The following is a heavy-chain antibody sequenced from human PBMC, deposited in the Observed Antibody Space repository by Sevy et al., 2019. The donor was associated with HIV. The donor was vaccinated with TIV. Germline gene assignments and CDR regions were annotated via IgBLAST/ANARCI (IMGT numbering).Heavy chain of an antibody. J-gene: IGHJ4*02. D-gene: IGHD5-18*01. CDR1: GFSLSHYA. CDR3: ARDRGTRPTAILYHFDH. Sequence: GGSLRLSCGASGFSLSHYALHWVRQTPGKGLEWVAAISYDGGYKNYADSVEGRFTIQRDNSENTLYLQMTSLRTEDAAVYFCARDRGTRPTAILYHFDHWGQGTLVTVSS. V-gene: IGHV3-30-3*01. CDR2: ISYDGGYK.